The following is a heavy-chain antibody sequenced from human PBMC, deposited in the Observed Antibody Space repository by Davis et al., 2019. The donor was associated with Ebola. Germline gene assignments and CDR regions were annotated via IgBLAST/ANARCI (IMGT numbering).Heavy chain of an antibody. CDR1: GYTFTGYY. D-gene: IGHD3-22*01. J-gene: IGHJ4*02. Sequence: ASVKVSCKASGYTFTGYYMHWVRQAPGQGLEWMGWINPNSGGTNYAQKFQGRVTMTRDTSISTAYMELGRLRSDDTAVYYCARGPYYYDSSGYYGYWGQGTLVTVSS. V-gene: IGHV1-2*02. CDR3: ARGPYYYDSSGYYGY. CDR2: INPNSGGT.